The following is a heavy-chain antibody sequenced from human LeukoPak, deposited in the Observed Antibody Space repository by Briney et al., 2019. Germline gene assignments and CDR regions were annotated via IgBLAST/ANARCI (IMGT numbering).Heavy chain of an antibody. J-gene: IGHJ1*01. CDR1: GGTFSSYA. CDR2: ILPIFGTA. CDR3: ARSSSGDILTGRNEYFQH. V-gene: IGHV1-69*13. Sequence: SVKVSCKASGGTFSSYAISWVRQAPGQGLEWMGGILPIFGTANYAQKFQGRVTITADESTSTAYMELSSLRSEDTAVYYCARSSSGDILTGRNEYFQHWGQGTLVTVSS. D-gene: IGHD3-9*01.